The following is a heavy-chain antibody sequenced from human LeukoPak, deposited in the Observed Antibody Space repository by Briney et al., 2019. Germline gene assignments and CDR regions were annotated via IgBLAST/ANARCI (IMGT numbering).Heavy chain of an antibody. CDR2: ISGSGDNT. J-gene: IGHJ4*02. CDR1: GFTFSSYA. CDR3: AKGSYYDSSGSFYFDY. D-gene: IGHD3-22*01. V-gene: IGHV3-23*01. Sequence: GGSLRPSCAASGFTFSSYAMSWVRQAPGKGLEWVSGISGSGDNTYYADSVKGRFTISRDNSKNTLYVQVNSLGTEDTAAYYCAKGSYYDSSGSFYFDYWGQGTLVTVSS.